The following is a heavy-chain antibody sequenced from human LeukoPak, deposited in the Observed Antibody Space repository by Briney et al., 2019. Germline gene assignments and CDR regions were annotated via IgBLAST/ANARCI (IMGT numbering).Heavy chain of an antibody. CDR2: IYYSGST. J-gene: IGHJ5*02. D-gene: IGHD6-6*01. V-gene: IGHV4-59*01. Sequence: NPSETLSLTCTVSGGSISSYYWSWIRQPPGKGLEWIGYIYYSGSTNYNPSLKSRVTISVDTSKNQFSLKPSSVIAADTAVYYCARVALYSSSSYWFDPWGQGTLVTVSS. CDR3: ARVALYSSSSYWFDP. CDR1: GGSISSYY.